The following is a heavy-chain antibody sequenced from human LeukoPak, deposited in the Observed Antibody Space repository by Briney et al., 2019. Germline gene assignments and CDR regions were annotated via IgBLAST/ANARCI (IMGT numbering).Heavy chain of an antibody. J-gene: IGHJ6*03. V-gene: IGHV1-69*13. CDR3: ARKNVENYYYYYMDV. CDR2: IIPIFGTA. Sequence: SVNVSCKASGGTFSSYAISWVRQAPGQGLEWMGGIIPIFGTANYAQKFQGRVTITADESTSTAYMELSSLRSEDTAVYYCARKNVENYYYYYMDVWGKGTTVTVSS. CDR1: GGTFSSYA. D-gene: IGHD5-24*01.